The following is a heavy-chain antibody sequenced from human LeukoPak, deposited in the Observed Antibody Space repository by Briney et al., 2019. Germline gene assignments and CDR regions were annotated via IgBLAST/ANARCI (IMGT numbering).Heavy chain of an antibody. CDR3: ARAALKVVAATRPADFDY. Sequence: SQTLSLTCTVSGGSISSGGYYWSWIRQHPGKGLEWIGYIYYSGSTYYNPSLKSRVTISVDTSKNQFSLKLSSVTAADTAVYYCARAALKVVAATRPADFDYWGQRTLVTVSS. CDR2: IYYSGST. V-gene: IGHV4-31*03. CDR1: GGSISSGGYY. D-gene: IGHD2-15*01. J-gene: IGHJ4*02.